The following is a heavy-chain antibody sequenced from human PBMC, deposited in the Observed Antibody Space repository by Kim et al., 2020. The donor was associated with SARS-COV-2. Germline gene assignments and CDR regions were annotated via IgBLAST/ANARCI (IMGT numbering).Heavy chain of an antibody. J-gene: IGHJ6*02. D-gene: IGHD1-1*01. Sequence: GGSLRLSCAASGFTFSSYWMSWVRQAPGKGLEWVANIKQDGSVKYYVDSVKGRFTISRDNAKNSLYLQMNSLRAEDTAVYYCARDVERTYYYYGMDVWGQGTTVTVSS. CDR1: GFTFSSYW. V-gene: IGHV3-7*01. CDR3: ARDVERTYYYYGMDV. CDR2: IKQDGSVK.